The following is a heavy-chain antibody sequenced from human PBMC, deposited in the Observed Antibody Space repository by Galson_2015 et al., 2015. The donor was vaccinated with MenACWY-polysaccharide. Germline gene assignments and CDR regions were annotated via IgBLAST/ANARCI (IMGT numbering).Heavy chain of an antibody. CDR3: ARTYCDRTTCYGLDV. V-gene: IGHV3-11*01. D-gene: IGHD2-2*01. CDR1: GITFSDYY. Sequence: SLRLSCAASGITFSDYYMSWVRQAPGKGLEWVSYISSSSTAIYFADSVKGRFTVSRDNAKQSLYLQMNSLRVEDTAVYYCARTYCDRTTCYGLDVWGQGTTVTVSS. CDR2: ISSSSTAI. J-gene: IGHJ6*02.